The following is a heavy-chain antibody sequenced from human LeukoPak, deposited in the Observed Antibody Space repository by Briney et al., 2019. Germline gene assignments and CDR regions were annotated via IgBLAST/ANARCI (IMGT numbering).Heavy chain of an antibody. J-gene: IGHJ5*02. CDR3: ASWGIAAAGPFDP. Sequence: SETLSLTCTVSGGSISSGGYYWSWIRQHPGKGLEWIGYIYYSGSTYYNPSLKSRVTISVDTSKNQFSLKLSSVTAADTAGYYCASWGIAAAGPFDPWGQGNLVTVSS. V-gene: IGHV4-31*03. D-gene: IGHD6-13*01. CDR2: IYYSGST. CDR1: GGSISSGGYY.